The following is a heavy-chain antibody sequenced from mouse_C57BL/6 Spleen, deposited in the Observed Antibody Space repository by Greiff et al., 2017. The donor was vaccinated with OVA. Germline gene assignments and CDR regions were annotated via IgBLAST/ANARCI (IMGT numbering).Heavy chain of an antibody. D-gene: IGHD2-2*01. CDR3: ARHTLLCFRRFAY. CDR1: GFTFSDYY. V-gene: IGHV5-12*01. Sequence: EVMLVESGGGLVQPGGSLKLSCAASGFTFSDYYMYWVRQTPEKRLEWVAYISNGGGSTYYPDTVKGRFPISRANAKNTLYLQMRRLKSEDTAMYYCARHTLLCFRRFAYWGQGTLVTVSA. CDR2: ISNGGGST. J-gene: IGHJ3*01.